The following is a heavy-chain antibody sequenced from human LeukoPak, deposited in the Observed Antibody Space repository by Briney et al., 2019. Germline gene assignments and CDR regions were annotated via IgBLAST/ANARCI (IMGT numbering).Heavy chain of an antibody. J-gene: IGHJ3*02. V-gene: IGHV1-69*13. Sequence: SVKVICKASGGTFSSYAISWVRQAPGQGLEWMGGIIPIFGTANYAQKFQGRVTITADESTSTAYMELSSLRSEDTAVYYCARGGLSRYYYDTRGYYHAFDIWGQGTMVTVSS. CDR2: IIPIFGTA. CDR3: ARGGLSRYYYDTRGYYHAFDI. CDR1: GGTFSSYA. D-gene: IGHD3-22*01.